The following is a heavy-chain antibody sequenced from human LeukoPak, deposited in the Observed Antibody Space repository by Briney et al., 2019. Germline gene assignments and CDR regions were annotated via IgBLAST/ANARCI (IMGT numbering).Heavy chain of an antibody. Sequence: PSQTLSLTCTVSGGSISSGSYYWSWIRQPAGKGLEWIGRIYTSGSTNYNPSLKSRVTISVDTSKYQFSLKLSSVTATDTAVYYCTRVGMLRATVRASYYYMDVWGKGTTVTVSS. CDR2: IYTSGST. CDR3: TRVGMLRATVRASYYYMDV. CDR1: GGSISSGSYY. J-gene: IGHJ6*03. D-gene: IGHD1-26*01. V-gene: IGHV4-61*02.